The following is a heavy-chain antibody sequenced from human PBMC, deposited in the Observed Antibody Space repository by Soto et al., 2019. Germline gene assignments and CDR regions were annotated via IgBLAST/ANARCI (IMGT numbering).Heavy chain of an antibody. D-gene: IGHD3-22*01. CDR3: ARDLGYYESDGYFDY. J-gene: IGHJ4*02. CDR1: GFTFSDNY. Sequence: GGSLRLSCAASGFTFSDNYMSWIRQAPGKGLEWVSYISSSGSIIYYADSVKDRFTISRDNAKNSLYLQMNSLRAEDTAVYYCARDLGYYESDGYFDYWGQGALVTVSS. V-gene: IGHV3-11*01. CDR2: ISSSGSII.